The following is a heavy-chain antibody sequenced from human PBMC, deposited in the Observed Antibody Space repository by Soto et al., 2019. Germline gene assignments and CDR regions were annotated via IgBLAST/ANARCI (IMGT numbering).Heavy chain of an antibody. V-gene: IGHV4-61*08. CDR2: IYYSGST. J-gene: IGHJ4*02. Sequence: SETLSLTCAVSGGSISSGGYYWSWIRQPPGKGLEWIGYIYYSGSTNYNPSLKSRVTISVDTSKNQFSLKLSSVTAADTAVYYCARDLKGSTCYDYWGQGTLVTVSS. CDR1: GGSISSGGYY. CDR3: ARDLKGSTCYDY. D-gene: IGHD6-13*01.